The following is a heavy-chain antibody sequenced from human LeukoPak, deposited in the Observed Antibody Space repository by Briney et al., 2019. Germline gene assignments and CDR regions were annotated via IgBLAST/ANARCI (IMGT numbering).Heavy chain of an antibody. Sequence: SETLPLTCAVSGGSVSGYYWSWIRQPPGKGLEWIGKISHSGSSNYKPSLKSRVTISVDTSTNQFSLRLYSVTAADTAVYYCARSANAFDIWGQGTMVTVSS. CDR3: ARSANAFDI. V-gene: IGHV4-34*01. J-gene: IGHJ3*02. CDR2: ISHSGSS. CDR1: GGSVSGYY.